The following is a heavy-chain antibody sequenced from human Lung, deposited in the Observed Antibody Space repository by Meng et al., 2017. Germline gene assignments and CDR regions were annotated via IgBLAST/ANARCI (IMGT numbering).Heavy chain of an antibody. V-gene: IGHV3-30*01. CDR3: ARDLGRETYFFDY. CDR1: GFTFSTHA. J-gene: IGHJ4*02. CDR2: ISYDGSYK. D-gene: IGHD2/OR15-2a*01. Sequence: QVQLVESGGGVVQPGRSLRLSCATSGFTFSTHAMHWVRQAPGKGLEWVAIISYDGSYKYYADSVQGRFTISRDNSKNTLYLQMNSLTTEDTAVYYCARDLGRETYFFDYWGQGTLVTASS.